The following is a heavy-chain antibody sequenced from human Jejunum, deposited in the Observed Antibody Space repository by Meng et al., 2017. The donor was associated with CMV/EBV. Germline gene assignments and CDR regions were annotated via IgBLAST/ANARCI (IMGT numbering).Heavy chain of an antibody. Sequence: LMEPGSVATITSTALASPVSFYAMNMVRQATGQAPGWMGWINSNTGHSTYAQCFTGRFVFSLDTSVSTAYLQIRSLKAADTAVYYCARLYCSGGSCYTIDYWGQGTLVTVSS. D-gene: IGHD2-15*01. CDR2: INSNTGHS. V-gene: IGHV7-4-1*02. CDR1: ASPVSFYA. J-gene: IGHJ4*02. CDR3: ARLYCSGGSCYTIDY.